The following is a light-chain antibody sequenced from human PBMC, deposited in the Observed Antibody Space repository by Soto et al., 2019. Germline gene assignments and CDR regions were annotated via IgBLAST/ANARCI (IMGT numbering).Light chain of an antibody. Sequence: AIRMTQSPSSLSASTGDRVTITCRASQGISSYLAWYQQKPGKAPKLLIYAASTLQSGVPSRFSGSGSGTDFTLTISSLQAEDAAVYYCQHYYSTPPTFGQGTKVDIK. CDR2: AAS. CDR3: QHYYSTPPT. CDR1: QGISSY. J-gene: IGKJ1*01. V-gene: IGKV1-8*01.